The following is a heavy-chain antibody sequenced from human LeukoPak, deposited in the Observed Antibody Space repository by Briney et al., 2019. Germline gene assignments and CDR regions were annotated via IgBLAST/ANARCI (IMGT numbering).Heavy chain of an antibody. V-gene: IGHV1-2*02. J-gene: IGHJ5*02. CDR1: GYTFTGYY. CDR3: ARSAGTVSAYNWFDP. CDR2: INPNSGGT. D-gene: IGHD4-17*01. Sequence: AASVKVSCKASGYTFTGYYMHWVRQAPGQGLEWMGWINPNSGGTNYAQKFQGRVTMTRDTSISTAYMELSRLRSDDTAVYYCARSAGTVSAYNWFDPWGQGTLVTVPS.